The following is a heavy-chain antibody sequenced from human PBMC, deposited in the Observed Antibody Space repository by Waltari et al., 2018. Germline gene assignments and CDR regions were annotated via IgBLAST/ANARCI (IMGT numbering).Heavy chain of an antibody. CDR1: GDSLNSANYY. CDR3: ARGHDYYFDY. D-gene: IGHD4-17*01. J-gene: IGHJ4*02. Sequence: QVHLQESGPGLVKPSQTLSLNCTVSGDSLNSANYYWSWIRKLPEKGLEWIGYLSHSATAYYNPSLKDLVAISIAPSKKHFSLRLSSVTAADTAVYFCARGHDYYFDYWGQGILVAVSS. V-gene: IGHV4-31*01. CDR2: LSHSATA.